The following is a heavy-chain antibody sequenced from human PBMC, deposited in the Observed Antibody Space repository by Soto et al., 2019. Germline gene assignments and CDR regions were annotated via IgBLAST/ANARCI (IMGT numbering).Heavy chain of an antibody. CDR2: IYYSGST. CDR1: GGSISSDGNY. J-gene: IGHJ6*02. Sequence: QVQLQESGPGLVKSSQTLSLTCTVSGGSISSDGNYWSWIRQHPGKGLEWIGYIYYSGSTYYNPSLKSRVTISVDTSKNQFSLMLNSVTAADTAVYYCARARMVRGIIYYYGMDVWGQGTTVTVSS. D-gene: IGHD3-10*01. CDR3: ARARMVRGIIYYYGMDV. V-gene: IGHV4-31*03.